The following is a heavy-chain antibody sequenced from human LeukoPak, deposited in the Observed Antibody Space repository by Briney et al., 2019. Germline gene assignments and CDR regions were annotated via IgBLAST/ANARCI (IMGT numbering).Heavy chain of an antibody. CDR3: ARDYVGFCKSTSCPPQY. CDR1: GFTFGTYG. V-gene: IGHV3-33*01. J-gene: IGHJ4*02. CDR2: IWYDGTNE. D-gene: IGHD2-2*01. Sequence: GSLRLPCAASGFTFGTYGMHWVRQAPGKGLEWVAVIWYDGTNEYYAEFVKGRVTISRDNSKNTLYLQMNKLRAEDTAVYYCARDYVGFCKSTSCPPQYWGQGTLVTVSS.